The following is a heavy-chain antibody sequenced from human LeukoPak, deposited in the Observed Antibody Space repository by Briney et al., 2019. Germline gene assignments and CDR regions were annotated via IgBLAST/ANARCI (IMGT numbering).Heavy chain of an antibody. Sequence: PSETLSLTCTVSGGSISSSSYYWGWIRQPPGKGLEWIGNIYYSGSTYYNPSLKSRVTISVDTSKNQFSLNVSSVTAADTAVYYCARWGIAAVIFDYWGQGTLVSVSS. D-gene: IGHD6-13*01. CDR3: ARWGIAAVIFDY. CDR1: GGSISSSSYY. J-gene: IGHJ4*02. CDR2: IYYSGST. V-gene: IGHV4-39*01.